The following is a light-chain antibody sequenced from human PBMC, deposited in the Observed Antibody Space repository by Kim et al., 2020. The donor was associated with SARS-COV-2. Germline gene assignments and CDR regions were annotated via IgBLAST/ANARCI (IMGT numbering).Light chain of an antibody. V-gene: IGLV1-36*01. J-gene: IGLJ1*01. CDR1: TSNIGNNV. CDR2: YDD. Sequence: ELTQPPSVSGAPRQRVTISCSGSTSNIGNNVVNWYQQLPGKAPKLLVYYDDLLPSGVSDRFSASKSGTSASLAISGLQSEDEADYYCAAWDDRLNGHVFGTGTKVTVL. CDR3: AAWDDRLNGHV.